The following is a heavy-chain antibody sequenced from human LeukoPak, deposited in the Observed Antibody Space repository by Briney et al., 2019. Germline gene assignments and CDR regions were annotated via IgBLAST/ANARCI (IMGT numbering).Heavy chain of an antibody. J-gene: IGHJ4*02. V-gene: IGHV4-39*01. CDR2: VYYSGST. D-gene: IGHD3-22*01. CDR3: ASSPSGYWWNFDC. Sequence: SETLSLTCTVSGGSISSNNYYWGWIRQPPGKGLEWIGSVYYSGSTYNNPSLKSRVTISVDTTKNQFSLKLTSVTAADTAVYYCASSPSGYWWNFDCWGQGTLVTVSS. CDR1: GGSISSNNYY.